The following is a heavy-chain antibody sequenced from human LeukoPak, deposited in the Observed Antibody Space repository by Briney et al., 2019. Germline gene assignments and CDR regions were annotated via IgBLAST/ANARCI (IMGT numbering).Heavy chain of an antibody. CDR3: AKDSASSWYYLDS. V-gene: IGHV3-74*01. J-gene: IGHJ4*02. Sequence: TGGSLRLSCAASGFSFSVFWMHWVRQVPGKGPVWVSRIKTDGSITDYADSVKGRFTISRDNSKNTLYLQMNGLRVEDTAVYYCAKDSASSWYYLDSWGQGTLVTVSS. CDR1: GFSFSVFW. CDR2: IKTDGSIT. D-gene: IGHD6-13*01.